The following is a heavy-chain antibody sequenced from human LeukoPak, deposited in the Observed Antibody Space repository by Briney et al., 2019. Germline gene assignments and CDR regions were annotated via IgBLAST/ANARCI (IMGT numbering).Heavy chain of an antibody. CDR2: INPASAGA. CDR1: GYTFTNYY. V-gene: IGHV1-2*02. J-gene: IGHJ4*02. Sequence: GASVKVSCKPSGYTFTNYYIHWVRQAPGQGPEWGGWINPASAGAAFAPKFQGRVSMTWASSITTAFMDLTSLRSNDTAIYYCARQLGNYYRAFDFWGQGTLVTVSS. CDR3: ARQLGNYYRAFDF. D-gene: IGHD1-26*01.